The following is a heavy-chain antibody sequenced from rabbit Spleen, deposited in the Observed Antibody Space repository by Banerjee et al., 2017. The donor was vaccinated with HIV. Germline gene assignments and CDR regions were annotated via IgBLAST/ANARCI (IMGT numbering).Heavy chain of an antibody. CDR1: GLGFSSTYM. J-gene: IGHJ4*01. CDR2: INAVTGKA. D-gene: IGHD3-1*01. Sequence: EQLEESGGGLVKPEGSLTLTCKASGLGFSSTYMICWVRQAPGKGLEWIACINAVTGKAVYASWAKGRFTFSKTSSTTVTLQMTSLTDADTATYFCARDLASVVGWNFNLWGPGTLVTVS. V-gene: IGHV1S45*01. CDR3: ARDLASVVGWNFNL.